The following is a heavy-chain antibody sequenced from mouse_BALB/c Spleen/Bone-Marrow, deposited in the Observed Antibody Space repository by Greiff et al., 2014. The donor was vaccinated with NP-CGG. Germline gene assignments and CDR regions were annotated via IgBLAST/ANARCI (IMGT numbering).Heavy chain of an antibody. Sequence: VKLVESGPGLVAPSQSLSITCTVSGFSLTSYGVHWVRQPPGKGLEWLGVIWADGSTNYNSALMSRLSISKDNSKSQVFLKMNSLRTDDTAMYYCSRITTATGAMDYWGQGTSVTVSS. CDR2: IWADGST. D-gene: IGHD1-2*01. CDR1: GFSLTSYG. J-gene: IGHJ4*01. V-gene: IGHV2-9*02. CDR3: SRITTATGAMDY.